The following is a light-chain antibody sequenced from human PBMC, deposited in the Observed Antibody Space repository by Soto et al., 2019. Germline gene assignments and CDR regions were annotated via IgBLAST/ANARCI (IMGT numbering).Light chain of an antibody. CDR3: QQYGSSGT. V-gene: IGKV3-11*01. CDR2: DAS. CDR1: QSICDY. J-gene: IGKJ1*01. Sequence: IGVTQSPGTLSLSPGERATLSCRASQSICDYLAWYQHKPAQAPRLLIYDASNRATGIPARFSGSGSGTDFTLTISSLEPEDFAVYYCQQYGSSGTFGQGTKVDI.